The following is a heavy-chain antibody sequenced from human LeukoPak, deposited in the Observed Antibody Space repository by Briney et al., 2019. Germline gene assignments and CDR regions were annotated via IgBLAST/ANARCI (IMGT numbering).Heavy chain of an antibody. CDR1: GGSISSNNW. CDR3: ARVTGYMIEDYFDY. CDR2: IYHSGST. J-gene: IGHJ4*02. V-gene: IGHV4-4*02. Sequence: SETLSLTCAVSGGSISSNNWWSWVRQPPGQGLEWIGEIYHSGSTNYNPSLKSRVTISVETSKNQFSLKLSSVTAADTAVYYCARVTGYMIEDYFDYWGQGTLVTVSS. D-gene: IGHD3-22*01.